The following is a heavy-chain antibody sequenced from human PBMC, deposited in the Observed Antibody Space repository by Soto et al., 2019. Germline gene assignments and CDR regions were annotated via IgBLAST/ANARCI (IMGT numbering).Heavy chain of an antibody. CDR3: AKDTYGSGSYQFDY. D-gene: IGHD3-10*01. J-gene: IGHJ4*02. V-gene: IGHV3-30*18. CDR1: GFTFSSYG. Sequence: PGGSLRLSCAASGFTFSSYGMHWVRQAPGKGLEWVAVISYDGSNKYYADSVKGRFTISRDNSKNTLYLQINSLRAEDTAVYYCAKDTYGSGSYQFDYWGQGTLVTVSS. CDR2: ISYDGSNK.